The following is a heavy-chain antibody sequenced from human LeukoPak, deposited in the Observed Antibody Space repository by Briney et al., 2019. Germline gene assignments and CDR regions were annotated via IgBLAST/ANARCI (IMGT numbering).Heavy chain of an antibody. V-gene: IGHV5-51*01. CDR3: ARHVRAAPFDY. D-gene: IGHD2-2*01. Sequence: GESLKISCKGSGYSFTSYWIGWGRQMPGKGLEWVGIIYPGDSETRYSPSLQGQVTISADKSINTAYLHWSSLKASDTAMYYCARHVRAAPFDYWGQGTLVTVSS. J-gene: IGHJ4*02. CDR1: GYSFTSYW. CDR2: IYPGDSET.